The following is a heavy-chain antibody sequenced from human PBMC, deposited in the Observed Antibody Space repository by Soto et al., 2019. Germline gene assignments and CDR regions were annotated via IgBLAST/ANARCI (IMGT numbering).Heavy chain of an antibody. CDR3: ARGYCSSTSCQYYLDN. V-gene: IGHV1-3*01. CDR2: INGGNGDT. D-gene: IGHD2-2*01. CDR1: GYTFTGYA. J-gene: IGHJ4*02. Sequence: ASVKVSCKASGYTFTGYAIHWVRQAPGQRLEWMGWINGGNGDTKYSQKFQGRVTITRDTSASTAYMELTSLGSEDTAVYHCARGYCSSTSCQYYLDNWGQGTLVPSPQ.